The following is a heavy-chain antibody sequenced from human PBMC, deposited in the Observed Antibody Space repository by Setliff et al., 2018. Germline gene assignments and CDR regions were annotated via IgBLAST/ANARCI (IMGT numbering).Heavy chain of an antibody. Sequence: SETLSLTCTVSGGSISSGSYYWTWIRQPAGKGLEWIGGIYNSGYTHYKPSLKSRATISVDTSKSQFSLNLSNVTAADTAVYYCASGLEFDYWGPGSLVTVSS. J-gene: IGHJ4*01. CDR1: GGSISSGSYY. CDR2: IYNSGYT. V-gene: IGHV4-61*02. D-gene: IGHD1-1*01. CDR3: ASGLEFDY.